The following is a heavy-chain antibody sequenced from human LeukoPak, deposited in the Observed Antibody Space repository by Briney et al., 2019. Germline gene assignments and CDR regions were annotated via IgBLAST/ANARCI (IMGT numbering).Heavy chain of an antibody. CDR1: GYTFTSYG. CDR2: ISAYNGNT. V-gene: IGHV1-18*01. Sequence: ASVKVSCKASGYTFTSYGISWVRQAPGQGLEWMGWISAYNGNTNYAQKLQGRVAMTTDTSTSTAYMELRSLRSDDTAVYYCASVLRYFDWPTRFDPWGQGTLVTVSS. J-gene: IGHJ5*02. D-gene: IGHD3-9*01. CDR3: ASVLRYFDWPTRFDP.